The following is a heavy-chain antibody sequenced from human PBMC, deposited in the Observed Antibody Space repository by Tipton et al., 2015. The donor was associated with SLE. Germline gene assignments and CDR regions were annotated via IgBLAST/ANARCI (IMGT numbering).Heavy chain of an antibody. D-gene: IGHD4-11*01. Sequence: TLSLTCTVSGGSISSHYWSWIRQPPGKGLEWIGYVSYGGNPTYNPSLRSRVTISVQPSKTQFSLKLSSVTAADTAVYYCARGSNYYYGLDVWGQGTTVTVSS. CDR2: VSYGGNP. CDR3: ARGSNYYYGLDV. J-gene: IGHJ6*02. V-gene: IGHV4-59*08. CDR1: GGSISSHY.